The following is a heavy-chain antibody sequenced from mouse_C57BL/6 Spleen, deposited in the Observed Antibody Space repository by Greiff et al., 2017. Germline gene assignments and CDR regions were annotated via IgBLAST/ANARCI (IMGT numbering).Heavy chain of an antibody. CDR2: IWRGGST. D-gene: IGHD1-1*02. J-gene: IGHJ4*01. CDR1: GFSLTSYG. CDR3: ARPRYDYDAMDY. V-gene: IGHV2-2*01. Sequence: VQLQESGPGLVQPSQSLSITCTVSGFSLTSYGVHWVRQSPGKGLEWLGVIWRGGSTDYNAAFISRLTISKDKDKSQVFIKMNSLQADDTAIDYCARPRYDYDAMDYWGQGTSVTVSS.